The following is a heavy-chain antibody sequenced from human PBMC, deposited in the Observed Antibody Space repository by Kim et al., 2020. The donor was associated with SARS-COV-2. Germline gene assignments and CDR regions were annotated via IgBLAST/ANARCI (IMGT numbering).Heavy chain of an antibody. V-gene: IGHV7-4-1*02. D-gene: IGHD3-9*01. J-gene: IGHJ6*02. CDR1: GYTFTSYA. Sequence: ASVKVSCKASGYTFTSYAMNWVRQAPGQGLEWMGWINTNTGNPTYAQGFTGRFVFSLDTSVSTAYLQISSLKAEDTAVYYCARSFGYYNILTGYYETYYYYALDVRGHGTTVPVSS. CDR3: ARSFGYYNILTGYYETYYYYALDV. CDR2: INTNTGNP.